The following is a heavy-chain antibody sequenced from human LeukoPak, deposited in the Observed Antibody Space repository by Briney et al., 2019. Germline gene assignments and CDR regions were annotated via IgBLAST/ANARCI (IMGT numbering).Heavy chain of an antibody. CDR1: GGTFSSYA. CDR2: IIPIFDTA. Sequence: SVCASCKASGGTFSSYAISWVRQAPGQGLEWMGGIIPIFDTAKYPQKFQGRVTITADESTSTAYMELSSLRSEDTAVYYCARSIVEVAATGYFYIWGQGTMVTVSS. CDR3: ARSIVEVAATGYFYI. V-gene: IGHV1-69*01. D-gene: IGHD2-15*01. J-gene: IGHJ4*02.